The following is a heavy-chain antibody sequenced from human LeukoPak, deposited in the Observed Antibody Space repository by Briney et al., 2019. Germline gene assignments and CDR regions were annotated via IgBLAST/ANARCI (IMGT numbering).Heavy chain of an antibody. V-gene: IGHV3-48*04. J-gene: IGHJ4*02. D-gene: IGHD2-21*02. CDR1: GFTFNTYG. CDR3: ARVGGRGVVVTAIHFDY. CDR2: ISSSGSTI. Sequence: GGSLRLSCAASGFTFNTYGMSWVRQAPGKGLEWVSYISSSGSTIYYADSVKGRFTISRDNAKNSLYLQMNSLRAEDTAVYYCARVGGRGVVVTAIHFDYWGQGTLVTVSS.